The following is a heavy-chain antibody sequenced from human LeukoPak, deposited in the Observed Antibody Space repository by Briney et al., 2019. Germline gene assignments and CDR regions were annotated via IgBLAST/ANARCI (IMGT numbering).Heavy chain of an antibody. Sequence: SVKVSCKASGYTFKNYDINWVRQATGQGLEWMGWMNPNSGNTGFAQKFQDRVSMTRDTSINTAYMELTSLRSGDTAVYYCARATPGGLHGYSFDYWGQGTVVTVYS. CDR3: ARATPGGLHGYSFDY. CDR2: MNPNSGNT. CDR1: GYTFKNYD. V-gene: IGHV1-8*02. J-gene: IGHJ4*02. D-gene: IGHD5-24*01.